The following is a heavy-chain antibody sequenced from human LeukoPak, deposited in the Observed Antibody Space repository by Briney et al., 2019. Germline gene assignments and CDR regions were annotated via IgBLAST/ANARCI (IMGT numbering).Heavy chain of an antibody. CDR1: GGSISTYY. V-gene: IGHV4-59*01. Sequence: PSETLSLTCTVSGGSISTYYWSWIRQPPGKGLEWIGYIYDSGSTNYNPSLKSRVTISVDTSKNQFSLKLSSVTAADTAVFYCASLTTADAFDIWGQGTMVTVSS. D-gene: IGHD3-22*01. J-gene: IGHJ3*02. CDR2: IYDSGST. CDR3: ASLTTADAFDI.